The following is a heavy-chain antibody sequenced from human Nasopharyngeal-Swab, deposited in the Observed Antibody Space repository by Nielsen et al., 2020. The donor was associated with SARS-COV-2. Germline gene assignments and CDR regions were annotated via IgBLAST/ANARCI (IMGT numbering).Heavy chain of an antibody. CDR1: GGSISSGSYY. V-gene: IGHV4-61*02. CDR3: ARDGGYDWGVDY. Sequence: SETLSLTCTVSGGSISSGSYYWSWIRPPAGKGLEWIGRIYTSGSTNYNPSLKSRVTISVDTSKNQFSLKLSSVTAADTAVYYCARDGGYDWGVDYWGQGTLVTVSS. J-gene: IGHJ4*02. CDR2: IYTSGST. D-gene: IGHD5-12*01.